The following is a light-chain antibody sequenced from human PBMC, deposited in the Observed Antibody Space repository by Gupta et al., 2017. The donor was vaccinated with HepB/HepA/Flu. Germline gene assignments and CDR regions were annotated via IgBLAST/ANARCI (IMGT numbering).Light chain of an antibody. CDR2: DAS. CDR3: QQRSTWPHT. V-gene: IGKV3-11*01. CDR1: QSVSSY. Sequence: EIVLTQSPATLSLSPGERPTLSSRASQSVSSYSAWYQQRPGQAPSLLIYDASNTATGLPTRFSGSASATDFTLTISMLAPEDFAVYYCQQRSTWPHTFGQGTKLEIK. J-gene: IGKJ2*01.